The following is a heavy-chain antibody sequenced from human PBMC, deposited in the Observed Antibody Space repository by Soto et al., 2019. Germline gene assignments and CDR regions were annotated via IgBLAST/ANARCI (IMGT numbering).Heavy chain of an antibody. CDR2: ISAYNGNT. V-gene: IGHV1-18*01. CDR3: ARDRRPPDY. Sequence: QVQLVQSGAEVKKPAASVKVSCKASGYTFTSYGIIRVRQAPGQGLEWMGWISAYNGNTNYAQKLQGRVTMTTDTATSTAYIELRSLRSGDTAVYYCARDRRPPDYWGQGTLVTVSS. J-gene: IGHJ4*02. CDR1: GYTFTSYG.